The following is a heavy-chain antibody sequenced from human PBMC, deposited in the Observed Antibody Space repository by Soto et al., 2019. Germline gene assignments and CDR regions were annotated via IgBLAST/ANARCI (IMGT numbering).Heavy chain of an antibody. D-gene: IGHD3-9*01. Sequence: QVQLVESGGGVVQPGRSLRLSCAASGFTLRSYGMHWVRQAPGKGLEWVAVISYDGSKKYYGDSVKGRFTISRDNSKNTLSLQMNSLRAEDTAVYYCAKYLWILTFTSGALDYWGQGTLVTGSS. CDR1: GFTLRSYG. J-gene: IGHJ4*02. V-gene: IGHV3-30*18. CDR3: AKYLWILTFTSGALDY. CDR2: ISYDGSKK.